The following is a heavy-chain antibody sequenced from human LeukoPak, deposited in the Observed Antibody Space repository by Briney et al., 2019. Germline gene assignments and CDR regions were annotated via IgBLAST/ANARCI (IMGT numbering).Heavy chain of an antibody. V-gene: IGHV3-7*03. CDR2: IKQDGSEK. Sequence: GGSLRLSCAASGFTFSSYWMSWVRQAPGKGLEWVANIKQDGSEKYYVDSVKGRFTISRDKTKNTLYLQMNSLRAEDTAVYYCAKSSYYDTSGYYREYYFDYWGQGTLVTVSS. CDR3: AKSSYYDTSGYYREYYFDY. CDR1: GFTFSSYW. J-gene: IGHJ4*02. D-gene: IGHD3-22*01.